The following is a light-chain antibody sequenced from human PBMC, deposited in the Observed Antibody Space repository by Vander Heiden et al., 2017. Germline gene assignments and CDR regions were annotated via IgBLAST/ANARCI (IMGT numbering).Light chain of an antibody. V-gene: IGLV2-11*01. CDR1: SSDVGGYNF. Sequence: QSALTQPRSVSGSPGQSVTISCTGTSSDVGGYNFVSWHQHHPGKAPKLILYYINNRPSGVPDRFSGSKSGNTASLTISGLQADDEADYYCCSYAGSSTWVFGGGTKLTVL. J-gene: IGLJ3*02. CDR2: YIN. CDR3: CSYAGSSTWV.